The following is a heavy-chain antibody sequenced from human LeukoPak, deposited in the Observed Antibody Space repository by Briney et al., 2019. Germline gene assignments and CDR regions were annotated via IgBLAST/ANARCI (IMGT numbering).Heavy chain of an antibody. Sequence: ASVKVSCKASGYTFTSYGISWVRQAPGQGLEWMGRIDPNRGDRKFAQRFQDRVTFTTDASISTAYMELSSLGSDDTAVYYCARDNYDKRFDYWGQGTLVTVSP. CDR1: GYTFTSYG. J-gene: IGHJ4*02. CDR3: ARDNYDKRFDY. D-gene: IGHD3-22*01. CDR2: IDPNRGDR. V-gene: IGHV1-2*06.